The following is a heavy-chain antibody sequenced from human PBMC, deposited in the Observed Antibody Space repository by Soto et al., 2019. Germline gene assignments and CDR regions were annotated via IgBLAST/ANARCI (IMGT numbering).Heavy chain of an antibody. CDR3: ARAGTTGTTTTRMIGGH. Sequence: QVQLVESGGGVVQPGRSLRLSCAASGFTFSSYGMHWVRQAPGKGLEWVAVIWYDGSNKYYADSVKGRFTNSRENSKNTLSLQMNSLRAEDTAVYYGARAGTTGTTTTRMIGGHWGQGTLVTVSS. V-gene: IGHV3-33*01. D-gene: IGHD1-1*01. CDR1: GFTFSSYG. CDR2: IWYDGSNK. J-gene: IGHJ4*02.